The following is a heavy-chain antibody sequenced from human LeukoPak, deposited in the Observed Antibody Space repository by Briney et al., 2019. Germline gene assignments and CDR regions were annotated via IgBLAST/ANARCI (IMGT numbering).Heavy chain of an antibody. J-gene: IGHJ4*02. V-gene: IGHV3-64*02. CDR2: INAGGAST. D-gene: IGHD3-3*01. CDR1: GFIFSNFD. Sequence: GGSLRLSCAASGFIFSNFDMHWVRQAPGKGLEYVSSINAGGASTYYAASVKGRFTISRDAVQNTLYLQMGSVRVEDTAVYYCARGGLESPWSGYNAPDFWGQGTLVAVSS. CDR3: ARGGLESPWSGYNAPDF.